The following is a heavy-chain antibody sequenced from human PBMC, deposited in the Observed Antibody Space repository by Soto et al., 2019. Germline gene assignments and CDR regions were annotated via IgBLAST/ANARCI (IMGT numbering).Heavy chain of an antibody. Sequence: QITLKESGPTLVKPTQTLTLTCTFSGFSLSTSGVGVGWIRQPPGKALEWLALIYWDDDKRYSPSLKSRLTITKDTSKDQVVLTTTNVDPVETATYYCAHRWGKPEIAAAGPDYWGQGTLVTVSS. V-gene: IGHV2-5*02. CDR3: AHRWGKPEIAAAGPDY. CDR1: GFSLSTSGVG. CDR2: IYWDDDK. J-gene: IGHJ4*02. D-gene: IGHD6-13*01.